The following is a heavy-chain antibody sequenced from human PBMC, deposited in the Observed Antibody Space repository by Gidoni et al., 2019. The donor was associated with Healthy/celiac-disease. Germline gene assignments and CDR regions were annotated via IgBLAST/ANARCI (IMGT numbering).Heavy chain of an antibody. D-gene: IGHD1-26*01. CDR2: IVFGSGNT. CDR3: AAGAFNRVGARH. V-gene: IGHV1-58*01. J-gene: IGHJ4*02. CDR1: GFTFTSSA. Sequence: QMQLVQSGPEVKKPGTSVKVSSKASGFTFTSSAVQWVRQARGQRLEWIGWIVFGSGNTNYAQKFQERVTITRDMSTSTAYMELSSLRSEDTAVYYCAAGAFNRVGARHWGQGTLVTVSS.